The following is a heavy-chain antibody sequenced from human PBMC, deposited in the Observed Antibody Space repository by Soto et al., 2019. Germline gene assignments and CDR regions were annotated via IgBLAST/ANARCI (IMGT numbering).Heavy chain of an antibody. D-gene: IGHD6-25*01. V-gene: IGHV3-7*03. Sequence: PGGSLRLSCVASGFTFISSFMGWVRQAPGKGLEWVANINQDGGGTYYVDSVEGRFTISRDNAKDSLYLQMNSLRGEDTAVYYCARYFRGGCRYFFDYRGQGTLVTVSS. J-gene: IGHJ4*02. CDR2: INQDGGGT. CDR3: ARYFRGGCRYFFDY. CDR1: GFTFISSF.